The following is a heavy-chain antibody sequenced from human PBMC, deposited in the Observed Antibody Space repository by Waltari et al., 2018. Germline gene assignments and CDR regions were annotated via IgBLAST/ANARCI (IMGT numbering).Heavy chain of an antibody. CDR1: GGSISSSSYY. Sequence: QLQLQESGPGLVKPSETLSLTCTVSGGSISSSSYYWGWIRQPPGKGLEWIGSIYYSGSTYYNPSPKSRVTISVDTSKNQFSLKLSSVTAADTAVYYCAIYGDKKNDYWGQGTLVTVSS. D-gene: IGHD4-17*01. J-gene: IGHJ4*02. V-gene: IGHV4-39*07. CDR3: AIYGDKKNDY. CDR2: IYYSGST.